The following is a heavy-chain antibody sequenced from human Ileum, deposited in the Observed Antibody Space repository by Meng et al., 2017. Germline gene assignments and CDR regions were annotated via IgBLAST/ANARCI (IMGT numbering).Heavy chain of an antibody. CDR1: GASVSSDY. CDR2: VYNTGSS. Sequence: QVRLPEPGPGLGRPSETLSLTCSVSGASVSSDYWSWIRQPPGKGLEWIAYVYNTGSSNYNPSLKSRVTISVDTSSNQFSLRLTSVTAADTAVYYCARGPPADSWGPGILVTVSS. J-gene: IGHJ4*02. V-gene: IGHV4-59*02. CDR3: ARGPPADS.